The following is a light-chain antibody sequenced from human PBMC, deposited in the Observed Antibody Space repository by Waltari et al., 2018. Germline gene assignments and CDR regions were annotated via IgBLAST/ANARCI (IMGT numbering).Light chain of an antibody. CDR1: QGVPNY. Sequence: DIVLTQSPATLSLSLGERATISCRASQGVPNYLVWYQLKPGQAPKLLIYDASSMATGIPSRFSGSGSGTDFTLTISSLEPEDSAGYYCQQRSKWPLTFGRGTKVEIK. J-gene: IGKJ4*01. CDR3: QQRSKWPLT. CDR2: DAS. V-gene: IGKV3-11*01.